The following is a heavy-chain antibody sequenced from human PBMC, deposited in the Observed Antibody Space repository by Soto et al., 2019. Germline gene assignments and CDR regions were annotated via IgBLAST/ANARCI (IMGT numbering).Heavy chain of an antibody. CDR1: GGSMSSYY. V-gene: IGHV4-59*01. CDR2: IYYSGST. D-gene: IGHD1-26*01. J-gene: IGHJ4*02. CDR3: ARGSWELRPGCNY. Sequence: PSETLSLTCSVSGGSMSSYYWSWIRQPPGKGLEWIGYIYYSGSTKYNPSLKSRVTISVDTSKNQFSLNLSSVTAADTAVYYCARGSWELRPGCNYWGQGTLVTVSS.